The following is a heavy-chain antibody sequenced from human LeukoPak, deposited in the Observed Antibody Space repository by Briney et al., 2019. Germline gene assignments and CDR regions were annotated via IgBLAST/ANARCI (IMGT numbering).Heavy chain of an antibody. CDR2: INYGGTT. V-gene: IGHV4-39*01. D-gene: IGHD3-10*01. J-gene: IGHJ4*02. Sequence: PSETLSLTCTVSGGSISSSNYYWGWVRQPPGRELEWLACINYGGTTYYNPSLKSRVTISVDMPKNQFSLRLSSVTAADTAVYLCARYVVSGSGRYYFDYWGQGALVTVSS. CDR1: GGSISSSNYY. CDR3: ARYVVSGSGRYYFDY.